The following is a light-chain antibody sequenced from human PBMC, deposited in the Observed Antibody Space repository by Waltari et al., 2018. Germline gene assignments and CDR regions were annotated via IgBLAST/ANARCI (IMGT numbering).Light chain of an antibody. V-gene: IGKV3-20*01. CDR2: DAT. Sequence: EIVLTQPPGTLSLSPGESASLSCRASQSLGNTYLAWYQQKPGQAPRLLIFDATRRATGIPDRFSGSGSGTDFTLTISRLEPEDFAVYFCQKYGRTPRPFGGGTKVEI. J-gene: IGKJ4*01. CDR3: QKYGRTPRP. CDR1: QSLGNTY.